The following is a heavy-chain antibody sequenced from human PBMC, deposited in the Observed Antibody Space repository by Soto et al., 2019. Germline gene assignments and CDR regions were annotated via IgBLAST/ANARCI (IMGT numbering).Heavy chain of an antibody. D-gene: IGHD3-3*01. Sequence: GGSLRLSCAASGFTFSSYSMNWVRQAPGKGLEWVSYISSSSSTIYYADSVKGRFTISRDNAKNSLYLQMNSLRDEDTAVYYCARGALDFWSGYPEGSNWFDPWGQGTLVTVSS. CDR2: ISSSSSTI. CDR1: GFTFSSYS. CDR3: ARGALDFWSGYPEGSNWFDP. J-gene: IGHJ5*02. V-gene: IGHV3-48*02.